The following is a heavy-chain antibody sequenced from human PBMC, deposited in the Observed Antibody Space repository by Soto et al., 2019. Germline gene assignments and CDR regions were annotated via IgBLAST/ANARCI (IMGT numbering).Heavy chain of an antibody. Sequence: GGSLRLSCAASGFTFDDYAMHWVRQAPGKGLEWVSGISWNSGSIGYADSVKGRFTISRDNAKNSLYLQMNSLRAEDTAVYYCARSYYYDSSGYYYYGMDVWGQGTTVTVSS. D-gene: IGHD3-22*01. J-gene: IGHJ6*02. V-gene: IGHV3-9*01. CDR3: ARSYYYDSSGYYYYGMDV. CDR1: GFTFDDYA. CDR2: ISWNSGSI.